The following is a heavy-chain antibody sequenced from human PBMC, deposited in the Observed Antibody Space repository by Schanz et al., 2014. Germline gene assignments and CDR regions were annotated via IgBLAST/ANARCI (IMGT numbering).Heavy chain of an antibody. D-gene: IGHD5-18*01. CDR3: ARGGADSAMAHEY. CDR1: TFTFSSYW. CDR2: IDRDGSRT. V-gene: IGHV3-74*01. Sequence: DVQLVESGGGLVQPGGSLRLSCAASTFTFSSYWMHWVRQAPGKGLVWVSRIDRDGSRTNYADSVKGRFTISRDNAKNTVYLQMTSLRVEDTAVYYCARGGADSAMAHEYWGRGTLVTVSS. J-gene: IGHJ4*02.